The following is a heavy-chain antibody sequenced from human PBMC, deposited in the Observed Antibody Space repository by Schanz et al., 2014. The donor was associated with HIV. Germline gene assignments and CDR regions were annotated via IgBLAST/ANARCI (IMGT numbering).Heavy chain of an antibody. CDR2: IVSSGGDT. D-gene: IGHD3-9*01. J-gene: IGHJ4*02. CDR1: GFTFSDYA. V-gene: IGHV3-23*01. CDR3: AKSSGWLYAHFDY. Sequence: EVQLLESGGGLVQPGGSLKLSCAASGFTFSDYAMSWVRQAPGKGLEWVSAIVSSGGDTYYADFVEGRFTISRDNSKNTLYLQMHSLRAEDTAVYYCAKSSGWLYAHFDYWGQGTLVTVSS.